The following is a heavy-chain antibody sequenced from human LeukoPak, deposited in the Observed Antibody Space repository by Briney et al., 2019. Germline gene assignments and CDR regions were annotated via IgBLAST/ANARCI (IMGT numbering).Heavy chain of an antibody. CDR2: ISGSGGST. D-gene: IGHD6-13*01. CDR3: AKVHDTPPLYSSSWYSDY. V-gene: IGHV3-23*01. Sequence: PGGSLRLSCAASGFIFSNAWMTWVRQAPGKGLEWVSAISGSGGSTYYADSVKGRFTISRDNSKNTLYLQMNSLRAEDTAVYYCAKVHDTPPLYSSSWYSDYWGQGTLVTVSS. J-gene: IGHJ4*02. CDR1: GFIFSNAW.